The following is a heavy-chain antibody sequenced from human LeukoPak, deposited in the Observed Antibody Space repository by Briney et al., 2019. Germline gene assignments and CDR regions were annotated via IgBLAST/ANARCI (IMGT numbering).Heavy chain of an antibody. CDR2: IYTSGST. J-gene: IGHJ3*02. D-gene: IGHD1-26*01. CDR3: ALLGAYDAFDI. CDR1: GGSISSYY. Sequence: SETLSLTCTVSGGSISSYYWSWIRQPPGKGLEWIGYIYTSGSTNYNPSLKSRVTISVDTSKNQFSLKLSSVTAADTAVYYCALLGAYDAFDIWGQGTMVTVSS. V-gene: IGHV4-4*09.